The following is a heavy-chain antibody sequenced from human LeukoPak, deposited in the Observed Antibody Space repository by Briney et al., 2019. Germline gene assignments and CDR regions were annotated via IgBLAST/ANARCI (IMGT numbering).Heavy chain of an antibody. Sequence: PSETLSLTCTVSGGSISSYYWSWIRQPAGKGLEWIGRIYTSGSTNYNPSLKSRVTMSVDTSKNQFSLKLSSVTAADTAVYYCARGLDYYGSGSYLNNWFDPWGQGTLVTVSS. CDR1: GGSISSYY. D-gene: IGHD3-10*01. V-gene: IGHV4-4*07. CDR3: ARGLDYYGSGSYLNNWFDP. CDR2: IYTSGST. J-gene: IGHJ5*02.